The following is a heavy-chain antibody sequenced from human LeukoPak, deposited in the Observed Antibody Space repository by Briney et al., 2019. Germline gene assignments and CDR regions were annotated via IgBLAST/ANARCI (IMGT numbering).Heavy chain of an antibody. D-gene: IGHD6-13*01. J-gene: IGHJ3*02. CDR3: ARRMSWYGAFDI. V-gene: IGHV4-39*07. CDR2: IYYSGST. Sequence: SETLSLTCTVSGGSISSSSYYWGWIRQPPGKGLEWIGSIYYSGSTYYNPSRKSRVTISVDASKNQFSLKLSSVTAADTAVYYCARRMSWYGAFDIWGQGTMVTVSS. CDR1: GGSISSSSYY.